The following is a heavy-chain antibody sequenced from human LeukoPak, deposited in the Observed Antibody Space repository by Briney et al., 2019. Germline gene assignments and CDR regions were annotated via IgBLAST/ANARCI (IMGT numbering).Heavy chain of an antibody. CDR1: GGSISSSNW. D-gene: IGHD6-19*01. CDR2: IYHSGST. CDR3: ASPSIAVAGAFDY. Sequence: PSETLSLTCAASGGSISSSNWWSWVRQPPGKGLEWIGEIYHSGSTNYNPSLKSRVTISVDKSKNQFSLKLSSVTAADTAVYYCASPSIAVAGAFDYWGQGTLVTVSS. J-gene: IGHJ4*02. V-gene: IGHV4-4*02.